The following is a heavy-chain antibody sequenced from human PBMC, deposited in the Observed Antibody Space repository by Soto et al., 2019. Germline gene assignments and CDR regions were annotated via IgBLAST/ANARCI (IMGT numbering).Heavy chain of an antibody. J-gene: IGHJ4*02. Sequence: QITLKESGPTLVKPTQTLTLTCTFSGFSLSTSGVGVGWIRQPPGKALEWLALIYWDDDKRYSPSLKSRLTITEDTSKNQVVLTMTNMDPVDTSTYYCAHRQRTVYFDYWGQGTLVTVSS. CDR2: IYWDDDK. D-gene: IGHD4-17*01. CDR1: GFSLSTSGVG. V-gene: IGHV2-5*02. CDR3: AHRQRTVYFDY.